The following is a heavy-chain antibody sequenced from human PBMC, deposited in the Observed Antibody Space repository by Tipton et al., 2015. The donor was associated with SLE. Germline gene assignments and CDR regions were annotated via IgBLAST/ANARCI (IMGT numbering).Heavy chain of an antibody. V-gene: IGHV4-39*07. CDR2: VYFVGNT. Sequence: TLSLTCTVSGGSISSYYWGWIRQPPGKGLEWIGSVYFVGNTYYNPSLRSRVSISVDTSKNQFSLKLTSVTTADTAFYYCARDLGAPPLDAFDIWGQGTVVTVSS. CDR3: ARDLGAPPLDAFDI. CDR1: GGSISSYY. J-gene: IGHJ3*02. D-gene: IGHD3-16*01.